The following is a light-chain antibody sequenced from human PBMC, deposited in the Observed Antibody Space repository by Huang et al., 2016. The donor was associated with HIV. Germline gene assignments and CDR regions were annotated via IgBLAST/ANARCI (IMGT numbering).Light chain of an antibody. CDR1: QSVTSN. V-gene: IGKV3-15*01. CDR3: QQYNNWPSGT. J-gene: IGKJ1*01. CDR2: GAS. Sequence: EIVMTQSPATLSVSPGERATLSCRASQSVTSNLAWYQQKPGQAPRLLISGASTRATGIPARFSGSESGTEFTLTISSLQSEDFAVYYCQQYNNWPSGTFGQGTKVEIK.